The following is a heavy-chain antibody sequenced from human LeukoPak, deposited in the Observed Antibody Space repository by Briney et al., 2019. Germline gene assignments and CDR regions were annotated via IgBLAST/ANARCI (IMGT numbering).Heavy chain of an antibody. CDR3: ARGDIYWDY. Sequence: GASVKVSCKASGYTFTAYYVHWVGQAPGQGLEWMGWIHPNSGGTKYAQNFQGRVTMTRDTSISTAYMELSSLRSDDTAVYYCARGDIYWDYWGQGTQVTVSS. CDR2: IHPNSGGT. D-gene: IGHD2-15*01. V-gene: IGHV1-2*02. J-gene: IGHJ4*02. CDR1: GYTFTAYY.